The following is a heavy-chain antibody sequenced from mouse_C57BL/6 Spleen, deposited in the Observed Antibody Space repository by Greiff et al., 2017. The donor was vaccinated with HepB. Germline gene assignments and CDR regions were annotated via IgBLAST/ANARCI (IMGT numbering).Heavy chain of an antibody. Sequence: QVQLQQPGAELVRPGTSVKLSCKASGYTFTSYWMHWVKQRPGQGLEWIGVIDPSDSYTNYNQKFKGKATLTVDTSSSTAYMQLSSLTSEDSAVYYCARDDGYSSYWYFDVWGTGTTVTVSS. V-gene: IGHV1-59*01. J-gene: IGHJ1*03. CDR3: ARDDGYSSYWYFDV. CDR1: GYTFTSYW. CDR2: IDPSDSYT. D-gene: IGHD2-3*01.